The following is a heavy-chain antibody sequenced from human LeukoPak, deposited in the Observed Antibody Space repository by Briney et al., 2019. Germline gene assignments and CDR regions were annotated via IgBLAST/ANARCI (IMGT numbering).Heavy chain of an antibody. D-gene: IGHD3-10*01. CDR2: ISGSDGST. J-gene: IGHJ4*02. CDR1: GFTFSSYA. Sequence: GSLRLSCAASGFTFSSYAMSWVRQAPGKGLEWVSSISGSDGSTYYADSVKGRFTISRDNSKSTLYLQMNSLRAEDTAVYYCAKPFNYYGSETYSFDSWGQGTLVTVSS. V-gene: IGHV3-23*01. CDR3: AKPFNYYGSETYSFDS.